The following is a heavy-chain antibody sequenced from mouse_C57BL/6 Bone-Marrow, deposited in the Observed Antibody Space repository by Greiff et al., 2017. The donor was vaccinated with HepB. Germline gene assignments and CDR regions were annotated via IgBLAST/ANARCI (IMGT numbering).Heavy chain of an antibody. CDR1: GYTFTDYE. CDR3: TREGSGYEVDS. D-gene: IGHD3-2*02. CDR2: IDPETGGT. J-gene: IGHJ2*01. Sequence: QVQLQQSGAELVRPGASVTLSCKASGYTFTDYEMHWVKQTPVHGLEWIGAIDPETGGTAYNQKFKGKAILTADKSSSTAYMELRSLTSEDSAVYYCTREGSGYEVDSWGQGTTLTVSS. V-gene: IGHV1-15*01.